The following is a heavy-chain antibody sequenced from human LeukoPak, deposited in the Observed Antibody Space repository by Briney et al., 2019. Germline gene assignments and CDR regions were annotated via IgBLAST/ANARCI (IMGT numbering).Heavy chain of an antibody. Sequence: GASVKVSCKASGHTFTDYYINWVRQAPGQGLEWMGWINPNSGGTNYALKFQGRVTMTRDTSIRTAYMELNSLRAEDTAVYYCARDSLAVAGTDRWFDPWGQGTLVTVSS. CDR2: INPNSGGT. CDR1: GHTFTDYY. D-gene: IGHD6-19*01. J-gene: IGHJ5*02. CDR3: ARDSLAVAGTDRWFDP. V-gene: IGHV1-2*02.